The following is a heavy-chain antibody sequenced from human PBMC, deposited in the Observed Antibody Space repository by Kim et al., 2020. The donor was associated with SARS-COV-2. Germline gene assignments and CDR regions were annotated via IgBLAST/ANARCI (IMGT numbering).Heavy chain of an antibody. D-gene: IGHD6-13*01. Sequence: KSRITINPDTSKNQFSLQLNSVTPEDTAVYYCARDYGQQLGRVQNDAFDIWGQGTMVTVSS. CDR3: ARDYGQQLGRVQNDAFDI. V-gene: IGHV6-1*01. J-gene: IGHJ3*02.